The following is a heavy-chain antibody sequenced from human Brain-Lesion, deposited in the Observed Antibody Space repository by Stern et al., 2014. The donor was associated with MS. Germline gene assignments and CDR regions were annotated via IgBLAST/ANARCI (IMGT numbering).Heavy chain of an antibody. CDR2: IYHSGSS. Sequence: QVQLVQSGSGLVQPSQTLSLTCAVSDDSLNSVVYSWSWLRQPPGKGLEWIGSIYHSGSSYFRPSLKSRVTISVDRSKNQFSLKLSSVTAADTAVYYCARGDHRNSYDSSGYYYFVFDVWGQGTMVTVSS. D-gene: IGHD3-22*01. CDR1: DDSLNSVVYS. CDR3: ARGDHRNSYDSSGYYYFVFDV. J-gene: IGHJ3*01. V-gene: IGHV4-30-2*01.